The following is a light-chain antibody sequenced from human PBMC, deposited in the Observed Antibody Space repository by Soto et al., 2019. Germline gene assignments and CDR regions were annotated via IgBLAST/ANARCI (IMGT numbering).Light chain of an antibody. V-gene: IGLV2-14*01. CDR3: SSYTSSSTYV. Sequence: QSALTQPASVSGSPGQSITISCTGTGSDVGGYDYVSWYQHHPGKAPKVMIYGVTNRPSGVSNRFSGSKSGNTASLTISGLLAEAEADYYCSSYTSSSTYVFGTGTKVTVL. J-gene: IGLJ1*01. CDR1: GSDVGGYDY. CDR2: GVT.